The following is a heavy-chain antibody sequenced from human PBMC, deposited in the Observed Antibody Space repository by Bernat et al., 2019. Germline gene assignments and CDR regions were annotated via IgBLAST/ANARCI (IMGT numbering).Heavy chain of an antibody. CDR2: ISGSGGST. CDR3: AKGGGGYSYGSAELGY. CDR1: GFTFSSYA. J-gene: IGHJ4*02. Sequence: EVQLLESGGGLVQPGGSLRLSCAASGFTFSSYAMSWVRQAPGKGLEWVSAISGSGGSTYYADSVKGRFTISRDNSKNTLYLQMNSLRAEDTAVYYCAKGGGGYSYGSAELGYWGQGTLVTVSS. V-gene: IGHV3-23*01. D-gene: IGHD5-18*01.